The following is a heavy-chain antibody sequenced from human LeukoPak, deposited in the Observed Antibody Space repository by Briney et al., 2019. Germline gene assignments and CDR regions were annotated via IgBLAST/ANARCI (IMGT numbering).Heavy chain of an antibody. Sequence: GGSLRLSCEASGFTFSNYWMHWVRQAPGKGLVWVSHIENNGRSTKYADSVKGRFTISRDNAKNTLSLEMNSLRAEDTGVYYCAREKVLAAHNYYYGMDVWARGPRSPSP. D-gene: IGHD2-15*01. CDR1: GFTFSNYW. J-gene: IGHJ6*02. CDR2: IENNGRST. CDR3: AREKVLAAHNYYYGMDV. V-gene: IGHV3-74*01.